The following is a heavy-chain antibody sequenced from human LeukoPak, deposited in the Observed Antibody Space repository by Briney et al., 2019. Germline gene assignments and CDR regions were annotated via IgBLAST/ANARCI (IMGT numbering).Heavy chain of an antibody. Sequence: TSETLSLTCTVSGGSISTYYWSWIRQPPGKGLEWIGNINYSGGTKYNPSLKSRVTISVDTSKNQFSLKLSSVTAADTAVYYCAKSGGYNAGTGYYYYYLDVWGKGTTVTVSS. D-gene: IGHD6-13*01. CDR1: GGSISTYY. CDR2: INYSGGT. CDR3: AKSGGYNAGTGYYYYYLDV. V-gene: IGHV4-59*08. J-gene: IGHJ6*03.